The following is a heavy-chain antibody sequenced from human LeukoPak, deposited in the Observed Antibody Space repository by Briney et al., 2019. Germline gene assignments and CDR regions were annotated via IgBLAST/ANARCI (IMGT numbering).Heavy chain of an antibody. V-gene: IGHV3-7*01. CDR3: ARGWQLWFGYFDY. Sequence: GGSLRLSCAASGFTFSSYWMSWVRQAPGKGLEWVANIKQDGSEKYYVDSVKGRFTIARDNAKHSLHLQKNSLRTEDTAVYYCARGWQLWFGYFDYWGQGTLVTVSS. J-gene: IGHJ4*02. D-gene: IGHD5-18*01. CDR2: IKQDGSEK. CDR1: GFTFSSYW.